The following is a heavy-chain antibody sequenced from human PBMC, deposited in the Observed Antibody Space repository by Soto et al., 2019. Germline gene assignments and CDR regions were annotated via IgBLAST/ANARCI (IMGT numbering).Heavy chain of an antibody. CDR1: GFTFSDYY. J-gene: IGHJ5*02. Sequence: GGSLRLSCAASGFTFSDYYMSWIRQAPGKGLEWVSYISSSSSYTNYADSVKGRFTISRDNAKNSLYLQMNSLRAADTAVYYCARRICTSISCYVPEGNWLDPWGQGLLVTVSS. D-gene: IGHD2-2*01. CDR3: ARRICTSISCYVPEGNWLDP. CDR2: ISSSSSYT. V-gene: IGHV3-11*06.